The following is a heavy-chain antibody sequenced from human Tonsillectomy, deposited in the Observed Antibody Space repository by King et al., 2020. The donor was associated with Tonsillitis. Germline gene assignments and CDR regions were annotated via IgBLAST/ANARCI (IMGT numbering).Heavy chain of an antibody. Sequence: QLQESGPGLVKPSETLSLTCSVSGGSISGYYWSWIRQPPGKGLEWIGYIYYSGITNYNPSLQIRVTISGDTSKNQFSLKVTSVTAADTAVYYCARTSAAADLDYWGQGTLVTVSS. D-gene: IGHD6-13*01. CDR2: IYYSGIT. CDR3: ARTSAAADLDY. CDR1: GGSISGYY. V-gene: IGHV4-59*01. J-gene: IGHJ4*02.